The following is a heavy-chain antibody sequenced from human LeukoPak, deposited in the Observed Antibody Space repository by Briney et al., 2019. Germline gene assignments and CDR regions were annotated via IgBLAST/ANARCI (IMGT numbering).Heavy chain of an antibody. CDR3: TRDVGFVVVPAVFDS. V-gene: IGHV3-48*01. CDR2: INSASATF. D-gene: IGHD2-2*01. J-gene: IGHJ4*02. Sequence: GGSLRLSCVASGFTFSTSSMNWVRQAPGKGLEWISYINSASATFYYADSVKGRFIISRDNAKNSLFLQMNNLRAEDSAMYYCTRDVGFVVVPAVFDSWGQGTLVTVSS. CDR1: GFTFSTSS.